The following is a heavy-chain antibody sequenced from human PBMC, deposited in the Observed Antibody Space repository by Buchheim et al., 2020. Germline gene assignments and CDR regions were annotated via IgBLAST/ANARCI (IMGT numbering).Heavy chain of an antibody. CDR1: GFTLRTYW. D-gene: IGHD1-26*01. J-gene: IGHJ4*02. Sequence: EVQLEESGGGLVQPGGSLRLSCAASGFTLRTYWMHWVRHAPGKGLECVSRINEDGSFTNYADSVKGRFTISRDNAENTLYLQMTSLRVEGTAMYYCARDLSGSQDYWGQGTL. CDR2: INEDGSFT. CDR3: ARDLSGSQDY. V-gene: IGHV3-74*01.